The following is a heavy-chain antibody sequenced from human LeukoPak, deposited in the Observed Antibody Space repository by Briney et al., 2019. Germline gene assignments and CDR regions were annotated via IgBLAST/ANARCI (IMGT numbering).Heavy chain of an antibody. D-gene: IGHD3-3*01. J-gene: IGHJ4*02. Sequence: APVKVSCKASGYTFTSYDINWVRQATGQGLEWMGWMNPNSGNTGYAQKFQGRVTITRNTSISTAYMELSSLRSEDTAVYYCARLNYDFWSGYDYWGQGTLVTVSS. V-gene: IGHV1-8*03. CDR1: GYTFTSYD. CDR3: ARLNYDFWSGYDY. CDR2: MNPNSGNT.